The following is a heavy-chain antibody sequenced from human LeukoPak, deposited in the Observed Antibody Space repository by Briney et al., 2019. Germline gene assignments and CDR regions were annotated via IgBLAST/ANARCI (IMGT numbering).Heavy chain of an antibody. CDR1: GYTFTDYD. Sequence: ASVKVSCKTSGYTFTDYDVNWVRQAPGQGLEWMGYIHPRSGYSESAQRFQGRLSMTRDVSTDTAYMELSTLTSDDTAVYYCARVTRGMRYIWFDPWGQGTLIIVSS. CDR2: IHPRSGYS. J-gene: IGHJ5*02. D-gene: IGHD2-21*02. CDR3: ARVTRGMRYIWFDP. V-gene: IGHV1-8*01.